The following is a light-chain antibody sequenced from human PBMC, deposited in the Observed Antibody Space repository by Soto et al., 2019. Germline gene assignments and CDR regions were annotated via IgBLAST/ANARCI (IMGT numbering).Light chain of an antibody. V-gene: IGKV3-20*01. CDR3: QQCGSSPPWT. J-gene: IGKJ1*01. CDR2: GAS. CDR1: QSVSSSY. Sequence: EIVLTQSPGTLSLSPGERATLSCRASQSVSSSYLAWYQQKPGQAPRLLIYGASSRATGIPDRFSGSGSGTDFTLTISRLEPEDFAVYSCQQCGSSPPWTFGQGTKVEIK.